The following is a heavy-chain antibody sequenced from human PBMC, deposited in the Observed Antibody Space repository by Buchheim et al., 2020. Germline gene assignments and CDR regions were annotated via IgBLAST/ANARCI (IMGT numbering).Heavy chain of an antibody. Sequence: EVQLEESGGTVVQPGGSLRLSSAASGFSFSNSWMNWVRQAPGKGLVWVASINHDGSETYYVDSVNGRFTVSRDNVKNSLYLHMSSLRADDTAVYYCARGISTPGIDYWGQGTL. J-gene: IGHJ4*02. CDR1: GFSFSNSW. CDR2: INHDGSET. V-gene: IGHV3-7*01. CDR3: ARGISTPGIDY. D-gene: IGHD2-15*01.